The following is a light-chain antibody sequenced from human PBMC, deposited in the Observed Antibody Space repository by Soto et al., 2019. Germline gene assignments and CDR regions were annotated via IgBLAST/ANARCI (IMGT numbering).Light chain of an antibody. CDR1: QSISSY. CDR2: DAS. J-gene: IGKJ2*01. CDR3: QQRSNWSPRYT. V-gene: IGKV3-11*01. Sequence: TQSPSTLSASVGDRVTITCRASQSISSYLAWYQQKPGQAPRLLIYDASNRATGIPARFSGSGSGTDFTLTISSLEPEDFAVYYCQQRSNWSPRYTFGQGTKLEIK.